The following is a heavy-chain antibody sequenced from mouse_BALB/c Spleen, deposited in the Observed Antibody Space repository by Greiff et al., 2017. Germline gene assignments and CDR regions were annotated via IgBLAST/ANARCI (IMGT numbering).Heavy chain of an antibody. J-gene: IGHJ3*01. D-gene: IGHD1-1*01. CDR3: ARFYYYGSSPY. CDR2: IDPSDSET. Sequence: QVQLQQSGPQLVRPGASVKISCKASGYSFTSYWMHWVKQRPGQGLEWIGMIDPSDSETRLNQKFKDKATLTVDKSSSTAYMQLSSPTSEDSAVYYCARFYYYGSSPYWGQGTLVTVSA. CDR1: GYSFTSYW. V-gene: IGHV1S127*01.